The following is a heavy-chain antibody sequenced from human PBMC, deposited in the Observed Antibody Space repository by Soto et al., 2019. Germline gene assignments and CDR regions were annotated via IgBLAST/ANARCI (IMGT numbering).Heavy chain of an antibody. CDR2: IIPIFGTA. CDR1: GGTFSSYA. V-gene: IGHV1-69*06. Sequence: SVKVSCKASGGTFSSYAISWVRQAPGQGLEWMGGIIPIFGTANYAQKFQGRVTITADKSTSTAYMELSSLRSEDTAVYYCARENEHIVVVTAMDYYYYGMDVWGRGTTVTVSS. CDR3: ARENEHIVVVTAMDYYYYGMDV. J-gene: IGHJ6*02. D-gene: IGHD2-21*02.